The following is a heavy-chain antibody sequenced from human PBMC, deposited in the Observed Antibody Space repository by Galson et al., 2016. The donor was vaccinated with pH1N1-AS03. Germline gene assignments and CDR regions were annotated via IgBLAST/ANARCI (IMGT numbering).Heavy chain of an antibody. V-gene: IGHV3-53*01. J-gene: IGHJ4*02. Sequence: SLRLSCAVPGLSVAKNYMSWVRQAPGKGLEWVSSIYAGGDTFYTDSVRGRFTISRDDSKNTLYLQMNSLRAADTAMYYCARVDSSTYSDGWVPFDYWGQGTLVTVSS. CDR2: IYAGGDT. CDR3: ARVDSSTYSDGWVPFDY. CDR1: GLSVAKNY. D-gene: IGHD5-24*01.